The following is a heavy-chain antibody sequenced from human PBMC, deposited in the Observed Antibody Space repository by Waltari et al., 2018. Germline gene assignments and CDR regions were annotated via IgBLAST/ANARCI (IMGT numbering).Heavy chain of an antibody. CDR3: ARGIVGATGHYYGMDV. D-gene: IGHD1-26*01. CDR2: IIPIFGTA. CDR1: GGTFSSYA. J-gene: IGHJ6*02. Sequence: QVQLVQSGAEVKKPGSSVQVSCKASGGTFSSYAISWVRQAPGQRLEWMGGIIPIFGTANYAQKFQGRVTITADESTSTAYMELSSLRSEDTAVYYCARGIVGATGHYYGMDVWGQGTTVTVSS. V-gene: IGHV1-69*12.